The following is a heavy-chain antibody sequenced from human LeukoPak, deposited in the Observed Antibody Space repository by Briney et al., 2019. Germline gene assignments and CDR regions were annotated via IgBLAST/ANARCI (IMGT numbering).Heavy chain of an antibody. V-gene: IGHV4-4*02. CDR3: ARDDCSSTSCYLV. CDR1: GGSISSSNW. D-gene: IGHD2-2*01. Sequence: PSETPSLTCAVSGGSISSSNWWSWVRQPPGKGLEWIGEIYHSGSTNYNPSLKCRVTISVDKSKNQFSLKLSSVTAADTAVYYCARDDCSSTSCYLVWGQGTLVTVSS. J-gene: IGHJ4*02. CDR2: IYHSGST.